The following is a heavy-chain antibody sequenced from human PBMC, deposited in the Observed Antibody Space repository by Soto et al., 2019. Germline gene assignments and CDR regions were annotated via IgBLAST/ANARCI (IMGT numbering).Heavy chain of an antibody. CDR2: IYWDDDR. Sequence: TLSLTCAVSGGSISSGGYSWSWIRQPPGKALEWLALIYWDDDRRYNPSLKSRLTITKDTSKNQVVLTMTNMDPVDTATYYCAHRPSTAPGYFDYWGQGTLVTVSS. J-gene: IGHJ4*02. CDR3: AHRPSTAPGYFDY. V-gene: IGHV2-5*08. CDR1: GGSISSGGYS. D-gene: IGHD2-15*01.